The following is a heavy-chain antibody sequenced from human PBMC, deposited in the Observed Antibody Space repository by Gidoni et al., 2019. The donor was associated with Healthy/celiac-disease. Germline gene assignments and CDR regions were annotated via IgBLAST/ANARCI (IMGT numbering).Heavy chain of an antibody. CDR1: GYTFTSYA. V-gene: IGHV1-3*01. CDR3: ARPGSIAAWIGYYYYGMDV. D-gene: IGHD6-6*01. Sequence: VRLVQSGAEVKKPGASVKVSCKASGYTFTSYAMHWVRQAPGQRLEWMGWINAGNGNTKYSQKFQGRVTITRDTSASTAYMELSSLRSEDTAVYYCARPGSIAAWIGYYYYGMDVWGQGTTVTVSS. CDR2: INAGNGNT. J-gene: IGHJ6*02.